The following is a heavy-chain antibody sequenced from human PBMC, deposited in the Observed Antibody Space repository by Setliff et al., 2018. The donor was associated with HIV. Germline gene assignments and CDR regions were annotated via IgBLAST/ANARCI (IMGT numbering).Heavy chain of an antibody. CDR3: ARLGRPYSGQGWFDP. CDR1: GDSIFTSTYY. J-gene: IGHJ5*02. CDR2: IYYSGNT. D-gene: IGHD5-12*01. V-gene: IGHV4-39*01. Sequence: SETLSLTCSVSGDSIFTSTYYWGWIRQPPGKRLGWIGSIYYSGNTYYNPSLKSRVTISVDTSKNQFFLNLSSVTATDSAVYYCARLGRPYSGQGWFDPWGQGTLVTVSS.